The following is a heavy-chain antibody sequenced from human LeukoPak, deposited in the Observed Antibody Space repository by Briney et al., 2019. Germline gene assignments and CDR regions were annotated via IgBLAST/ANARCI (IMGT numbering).Heavy chain of an antibody. J-gene: IGHJ5*02. V-gene: IGHV4-39*07. CDR3: ASRRYDFWSGYSSWFDP. Sequence: PSETLSLTCTVSGGSISSGGYYWSWIRQPPGKGLEWIGEINHSGSTNYNPSLKSRVTISVDTSKNQFSLKLSSVTAADTAVYYCASRRYDFWSGYSSWFDPWGQGTLVTVSS. CDR1: GGSISSGGYY. CDR2: INHSGST. D-gene: IGHD3-3*01.